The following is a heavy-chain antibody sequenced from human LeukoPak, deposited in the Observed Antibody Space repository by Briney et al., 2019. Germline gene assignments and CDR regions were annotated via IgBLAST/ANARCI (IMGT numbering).Heavy chain of an antibody. D-gene: IGHD2-2*02. CDR3: ARALGEYCSSTSCYKRFTGFDY. V-gene: IGHV4-34*01. CDR2: INHSGST. Sequence: SETLSLTCAVYGGSFSGYYWSWIRQPPGKGLEWIGEINHSGSTNYNPSLKSRVTISVDTSKNQFSLKLSSVTAADTAVYYCARALGEYCSSTSCYKRFTGFDYWGQGTLVTVSS. J-gene: IGHJ4*02. CDR1: GGSFSGYY.